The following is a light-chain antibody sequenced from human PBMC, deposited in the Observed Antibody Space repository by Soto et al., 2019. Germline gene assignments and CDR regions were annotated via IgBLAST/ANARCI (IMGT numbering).Light chain of an antibody. J-gene: IGKJ1*01. CDR3: QQYGSSPPT. Sequence: EIVLTQSPGTLSLSPGERATLSCRASQSVSSNYLAWYRRKPGQAPSLLIYGASTRATGIPGRFSGSGSGTDFTLTITRLEPEDFAEYYCQQYGSSPPTFGQGTKVEFK. V-gene: IGKV3-20*01. CDR1: QSVSSNY. CDR2: GAS.